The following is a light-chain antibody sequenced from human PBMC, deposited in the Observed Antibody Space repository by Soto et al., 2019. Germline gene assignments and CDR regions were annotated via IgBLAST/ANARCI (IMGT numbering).Light chain of an antibody. CDR1: QTISSW. Sequence: DIQLTQSPSTLSASVGDRVTITCRASQTISSWLAWYQQKPGKAPNTLIYETSNLESGVPSRFSGSGSGTEFTLTISSLQPDDFATYYCQYYNDYCWTFGQGTKVEIK. CDR2: ETS. V-gene: IGKV1-5*03. CDR3: QYYNDYCWT. J-gene: IGKJ1*01.